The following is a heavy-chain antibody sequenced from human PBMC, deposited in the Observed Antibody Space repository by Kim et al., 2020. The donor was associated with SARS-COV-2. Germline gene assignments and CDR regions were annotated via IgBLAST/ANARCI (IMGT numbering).Heavy chain of an antibody. CDR2: INAGSGNT. J-gene: IGHJ4*02. CDR1: GYTFSNYA. Sequence: ASVKVSCKASGYTFSNYAMHWVRQAPGQRLEWMGWINAGSGNTEYSQKFQGGLIITRDTSASTASMELSSLRSEDTAVYYCARGGAVLRFLEWLSSYFDYWGQGTLGTVSS. D-gene: IGHD3-3*01. CDR3: ARGGAVLRFLEWLSSYFDY. V-gene: IGHV1-3*01.